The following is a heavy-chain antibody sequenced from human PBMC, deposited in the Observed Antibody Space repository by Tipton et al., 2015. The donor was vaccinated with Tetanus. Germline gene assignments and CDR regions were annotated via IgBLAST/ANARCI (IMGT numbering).Heavy chain of an antibody. CDR2: ISSTSSYI. D-gene: IGHD5-12*01. Sequence: SLRLSCAASGFAFSNFWMNWVRQAPGKGLEWVSSISSTSSYIYYADSMKGRFTISRDNAQNLVFLQMNSLRAEDTAVYYRARATGGYRGYDYVDFWGQGTLVAVSS. CDR1: GFAFSNFW. V-gene: IGHV3-21*04. J-gene: IGHJ4*02. CDR3: ARATGGYRGYDYVDF.